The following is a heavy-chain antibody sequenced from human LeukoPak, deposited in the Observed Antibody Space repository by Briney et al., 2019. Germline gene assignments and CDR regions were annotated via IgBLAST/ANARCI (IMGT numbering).Heavy chain of an antibody. CDR3: ATGGVVVAATSWFDA. J-gene: IGHJ5*02. V-gene: IGHV1-2*02. CDR2: INTNSGST. D-gene: IGHD2-15*01. Sequence: ASVKVSCKASGYTFTGYYMHWVRQAPGQGLEWMGWINTNSGSTNYAEKFQGRVTMTRDTSINTAYMELSRLRSDDTAVYYCATGGVVVAATSWFDAWGQGTLVTVSS. CDR1: GYTFTGYY.